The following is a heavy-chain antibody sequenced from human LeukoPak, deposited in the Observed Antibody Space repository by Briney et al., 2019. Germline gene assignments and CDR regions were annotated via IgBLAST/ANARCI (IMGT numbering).Heavy chain of an antibody. CDR3: ARDRGGDAFDI. CDR2: INPNSGDT. Sequence: GASVRVSCKTSGYSFIAYYIHWVRQAPGQGLEWMAWINPNSGDTVSEQKFQGRVSMTYDTSISTTYMELNRLGSDDTAVYYCARDRGGDAFDIWGQGTMVTVSS. CDR1: GYSFIAYY. V-gene: IGHV1-2*02. D-gene: IGHD3-10*01. J-gene: IGHJ3*02.